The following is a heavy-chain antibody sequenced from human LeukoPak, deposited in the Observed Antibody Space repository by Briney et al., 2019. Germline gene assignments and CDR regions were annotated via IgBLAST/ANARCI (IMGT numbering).Heavy chain of an antibody. CDR2: IFTSGST. V-gene: IGHV4-4*07. J-gene: IGHJ4*02. Sequence: SETLSLTCTISGGSISSYYWTWIRQPAGKGLEWIGRIFTSGSTNYNPSLKSRITMSVDTSRNQFSLRLSSVTAADTAVYYCTRLHGDYWGQGILVTVSS. CDR3: TRLHGDY. CDR1: GGSISSYY.